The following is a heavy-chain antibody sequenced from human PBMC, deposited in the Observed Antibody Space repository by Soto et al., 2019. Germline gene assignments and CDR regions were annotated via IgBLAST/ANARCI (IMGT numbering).Heavy chain of an antibody. CDR3: AKDPRSGWYNLGWFDS. CDR2: ISGSGGNT. CDR1: GFPFISYA. J-gene: IGHJ5*01. Sequence: PGGSLRLSCATSGFPFISYAMSWVRQAPGRGLEWVSTISGSGGNTYYADAVKGRFTITSDSSKNTVYLQMNSLRVDDTATYYCAKDPRSGWYNLGWFDSWGQGT. V-gene: IGHV3-23*01. D-gene: IGHD6-19*01.